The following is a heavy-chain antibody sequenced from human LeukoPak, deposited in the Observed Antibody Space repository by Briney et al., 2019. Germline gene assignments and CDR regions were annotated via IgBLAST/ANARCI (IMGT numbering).Heavy chain of an antibody. Sequence: ASVKVSCKASGGTFSSYAISWVRQAPGQGLEWLGIINPSGGSTSYAQKFQGRVTMSRDTSTSTVYMELSSLRSEDTAVYYCARGGVEGYFDFWGQGTLVSVSS. J-gene: IGHJ4*02. CDR3: ARGGVEGYFDF. D-gene: IGHD2-15*01. CDR1: GGTFSSYA. V-gene: IGHV1-46*01. CDR2: INPSGGST.